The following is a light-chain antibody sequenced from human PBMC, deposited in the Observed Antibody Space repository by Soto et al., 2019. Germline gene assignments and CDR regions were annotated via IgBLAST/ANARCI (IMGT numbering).Light chain of an antibody. CDR2: GAS. Sequence: EIVLTQSPGTLSLSPGERATLSCRASQSVSSSSLAWYQQKPGQAPRLLLYGASSRATGIPDRFRGRGSGTDVTLTISRLEPEDFAGDYCQQYGSSPPVYTFGQGTKLEIK. J-gene: IGKJ2*01. V-gene: IGKV3-20*01. CDR3: QQYGSSPPVYT. CDR1: QSVSSSS.